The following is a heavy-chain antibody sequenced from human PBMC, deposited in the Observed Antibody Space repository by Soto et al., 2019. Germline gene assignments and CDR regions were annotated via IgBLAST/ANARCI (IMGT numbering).Heavy chain of an antibody. Sequence: GASLKVSCKASGYTFTSYGISWVRQAPGQGLEWMGWISAYNGNTNYAQKLQGRVTMTTDTSTSTAYMELRSLRSDDTAVYYCARDTDCSGGSCYYYFDYWGQGTLVTVSS. CDR3: ARDTDCSGGSCYYYFDY. V-gene: IGHV1-18*01. CDR1: GYTFTSYG. J-gene: IGHJ4*02. D-gene: IGHD2-15*01. CDR2: ISAYNGNT.